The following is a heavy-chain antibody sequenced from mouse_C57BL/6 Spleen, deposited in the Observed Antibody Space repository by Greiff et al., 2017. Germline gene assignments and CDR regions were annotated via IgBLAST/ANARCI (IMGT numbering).Heavy chain of an antibody. CDR2: IYPGAGAT. V-gene: IGHV1-80*01. J-gene: IGHJ1*03. D-gene: IGHD1-1*01. Sequence: QVQLQQSGAELVKPGASVKISCKASGYAFSSYWLNWVKQRPGKGLEWLGQIYPGAGATNYNGKFKGKATLTADKSSSTAYMQLSSLTSEDSAVYFCARARYGSTYWYFDVWGTGTTVTVSS. CDR3: ARARYGSTYWYFDV. CDR1: GYAFSSYW.